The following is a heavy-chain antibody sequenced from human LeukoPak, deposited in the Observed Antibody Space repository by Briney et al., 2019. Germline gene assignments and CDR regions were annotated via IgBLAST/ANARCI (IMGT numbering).Heavy chain of an antibody. CDR2: IDHRGDT. V-gene: IGHV4-34*01. D-gene: IGHD5-24*01. J-gene: IGHJ4*03. CDR1: GGSFRRDY. CDR3: ARGATISETGYFDF. Sequence: SETLSLTCAVYGGSFRRDYWSWIRQSPGKGLEWIAEIDHRGDTNYNPSVKSRVTISVDTSKNQFSLKVRSVSAADTAVYYCARGATISETGYFDFWGQGTPVTVSS.